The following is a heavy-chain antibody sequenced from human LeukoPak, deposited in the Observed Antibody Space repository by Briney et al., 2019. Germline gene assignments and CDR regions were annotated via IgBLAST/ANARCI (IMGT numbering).Heavy chain of an antibody. J-gene: IGHJ4*02. Sequence: GASVTVACKASGYTFTGYYMHWVRQAPGQGLEWMGWINPNSGGTNYAQKFQGRVTMTRDTSISTAYMELSRLRSDDTAVYYCARGGFLEWLLSHFDYWGQGTLVTVSS. CDR2: INPNSGGT. CDR3: ARGGFLEWLLSHFDY. V-gene: IGHV1-2*02. D-gene: IGHD3-3*01. CDR1: GYTFTGYY.